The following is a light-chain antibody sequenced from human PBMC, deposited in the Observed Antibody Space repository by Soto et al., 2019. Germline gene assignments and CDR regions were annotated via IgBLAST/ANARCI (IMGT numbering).Light chain of an antibody. CDR2: DVS. V-gene: IGLV2-14*03. Sequence: QSVLTQPASVSGSPGQSITISCTGTSSDIGGYNYVCWYQHHPGKAPKLIIHDVSNRPSGVSHRFSGSKSGNTASLSISGLPAEDEADYYCSSYTSSSTVVFGGGTKLTVL. J-gene: IGLJ2*01. CDR3: SSYTSSSTVV. CDR1: SSDIGGYNY.